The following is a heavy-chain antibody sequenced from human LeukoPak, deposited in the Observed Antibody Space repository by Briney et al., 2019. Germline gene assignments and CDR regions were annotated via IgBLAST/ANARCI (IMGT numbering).Heavy chain of an antibody. Sequence: PGGSLRLSCAASGFTFSSYWMSWVRQAPGKGLEWVANIKQDGSEKYYVDSVKGRFTISRDNSKNTLYLQMNSLRAEDTAVYYCARDRPSDYYGMDVWGQGTTVTVSS. J-gene: IGHJ6*02. CDR2: IKQDGSEK. CDR1: GFTFSSYW. V-gene: IGHV3-7*01. CDR3: ARDRPSDYYGMDV.